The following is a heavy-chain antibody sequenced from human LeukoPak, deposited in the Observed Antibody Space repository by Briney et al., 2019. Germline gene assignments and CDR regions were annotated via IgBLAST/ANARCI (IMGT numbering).Heavy chain of an antibody. CDR2: INAGNGNT. D-gene: IGHD3-10*01. CDR1: GYTFTSYA. V-gene: IGHV1-3*01. CDR3: ARDALSITMVRGVHGNNWFDP. Sequence: AASVKVSCKASGYTFTSYAMHWVRQAPGQRLEWMGWINAGNGNTKYSQKLQGRVTITRDTSASTAYMELSSLRSEDTAVYYCARDALSITMVRGVHGNNWFDPWGQGTLVTVSS. J-gene: IGHJ5*02.